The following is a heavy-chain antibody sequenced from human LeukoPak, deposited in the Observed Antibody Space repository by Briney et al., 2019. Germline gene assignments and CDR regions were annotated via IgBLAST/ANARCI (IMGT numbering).Heavy chain of an antibody. Sequence: VGSLRLSCAASGFTFSSYTMNWVRQALGQGLEWVSTISDPHSGSETHYADSVQGRFTISRDDSQNMVYLQMDSLRAEDTAVYYCTTRLRNHFDYWGQGTQVTVSS. V-gene: IGHV3-23*01. CDR3: TTRLRNHFDY. CDR1: GFTFSSYT. D-gene: IGHD5-12*01. CDR2: ISDPHSGSET. J-gene: IGHJ4*02.